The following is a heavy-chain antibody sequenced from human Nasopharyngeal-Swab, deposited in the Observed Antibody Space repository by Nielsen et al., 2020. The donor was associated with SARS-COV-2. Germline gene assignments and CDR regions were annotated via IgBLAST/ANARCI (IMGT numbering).Heavy chain of an antibody. V-gene: IGHV3-13*01. CDR2: IGTAGDT. D-gene: IGHD5-12*01. Sequence: LRLSCAASGFTFSSYDMHWVRQATGKGLEWVSAIGTAGDTYYPGSVKGRFTISRENAKNSLYLQMNSLRAGDTAVYYCARSRYSGYDFPYMDVWGKGTTVTVSS. CDR1: GFTFSSYD. J-gene: IGHJ6*03. CDR3: ARSRYSGYDFPYMDV.